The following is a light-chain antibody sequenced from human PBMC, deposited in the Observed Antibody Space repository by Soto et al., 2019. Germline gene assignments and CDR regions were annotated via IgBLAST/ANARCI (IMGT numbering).Light chain of an antibody. CDR2: GAS. CDR3: HQYGSSPQT. CDR1: HSLRSNY. V-gene: IGKV3-20*01. J-gene: IGKJ1*01. Sequence: EIVLTQSPATLSSFPGDRVTLSCRASHSLRSNYLAWYQQKPGQAPRLLIFGASSRATGVPDRFSGSGSGTDFTLTISRLEPEDFAVFYCHQYGSSPQTFGQGTKVDI.